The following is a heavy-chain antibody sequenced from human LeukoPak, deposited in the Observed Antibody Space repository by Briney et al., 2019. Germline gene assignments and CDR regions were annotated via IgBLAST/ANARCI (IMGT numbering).Heavy chain of an antibody. D-gene: IGHD4-23*01. V-gene: IGHV3-7*01. CDR2: TNQDGSEK. J-gene: IGHJ4*02. CDR3: SRDYGGNSIDY. CDR1: DFSFSSFW. Sequence: RGSLRLSCAASDFSFSSFWMSWVRQAPGRELEWVANTNQDGSEKYYVDSVKGRFTISRDNAKNSVYLQMNSLRGGDSGVYYCSRDYGGNSIDYWGQGTLVTVSS.